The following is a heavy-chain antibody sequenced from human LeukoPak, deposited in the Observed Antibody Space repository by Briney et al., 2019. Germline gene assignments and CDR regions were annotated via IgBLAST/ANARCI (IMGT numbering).Heavy chain of an antibody. CDR2: IKGDGSKQ. Sequence: PGGSLRLSCVVSGLAFSTNSMSWVRQAPGKGLEWVANIKGDGSKQYYVGSVKGRFTISRDNAKNSLYLQMYSLTAEDTAVYYCARVPYGNYHYYYMDVWGKGTTVTVSS. CDR3: ARVPYGNYHYYYMDV. CDR1: GLAFSTNS. V-gene: IGHV3-7*01. J-gene: IGHJ6*03. D-gene: IGHD3-10*01.